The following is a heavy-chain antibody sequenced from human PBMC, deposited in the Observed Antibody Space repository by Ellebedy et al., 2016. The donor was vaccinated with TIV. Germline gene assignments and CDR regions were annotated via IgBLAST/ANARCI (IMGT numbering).Heavy chain of an antibody. V-gene: IGHV3-66*01. CDR2: LYPDAKT. CDR3: ARDPGGGGNYGDNWFDP. J-gene: IGHJ5*02. Sequence: GESLKISCEVSGFTFSGYYMHWVRQAPGKGLEWVSVLYPDAKTNYTDSVNGRFIVSRDSSKNTLYLQMNSLTAEDTAVYYCARDPGGGGNYGDNWFDPWGQGTLVTVSS. CDR1: GFTFSGYY. D-gene: IGHD4-17*01.